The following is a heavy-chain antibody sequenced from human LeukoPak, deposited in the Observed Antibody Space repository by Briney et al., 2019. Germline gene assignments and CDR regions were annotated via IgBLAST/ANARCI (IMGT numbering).Heavy chain of an antibody. Sequence: GASVTVSCKASGYTFTSYGISWVRQAPGQGLEWMGWISAYNGNTNYAQKLQGRVTMTTDTSTGTAYMELRSLRSDDTAVYYCARATRYYGAGSFDYWGQGTLVTVSS. D-gene: IGHD3-10*01. CDR3: ARATRYYGAGSFDY. V-gene: IGHV1-18*01. CDR1: GYTFTSYG. CDR2: ISAYNGNT. J-gene: IGHJ4*02.